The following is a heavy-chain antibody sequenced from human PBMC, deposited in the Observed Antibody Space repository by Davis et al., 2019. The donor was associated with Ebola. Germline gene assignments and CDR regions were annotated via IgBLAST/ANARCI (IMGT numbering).Heavy chain of an antibody. CDR1: GFTFSNYA. Sequence: PGGSLRLSCAASGFTFSNYAMTWVRQAPGKGLEWVSTLSASGGGRYDADSVKGRFTISRDNSKDTLYLQMNSLRAEDTAVYYCAKGRGEGNGYNYPFADWGRGTLVTVSS. V-gene: IGHV3-23*01. CDR2: LSASGGGR. D-gene: IGHD5-24*01. J-gene: IGHJ4*02. CDR3: AKGRGEGNGYNYPFAD.